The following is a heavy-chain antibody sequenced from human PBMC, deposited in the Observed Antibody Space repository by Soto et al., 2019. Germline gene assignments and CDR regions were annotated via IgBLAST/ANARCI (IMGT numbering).Heavy chain of an antibody. CDR2: ISAYNGNT. CDR3: FSLGGSRGLFCFDP. Sequence: ASGKVSCKASGYTFTSYGISWVRQAPGQGLEWMGWISAYNGNTNYAQKLQGRVTMTTDTSTSTAYMELRSLRSDDTAVYFFFSLGGSRGLFCFDPWGQGTLVTVSS. D-gene: IGHD2-15*01. CDR1: GYTFTSYG. J-gene: IGHJ5*02. V-gene: IGHV1-18*01.